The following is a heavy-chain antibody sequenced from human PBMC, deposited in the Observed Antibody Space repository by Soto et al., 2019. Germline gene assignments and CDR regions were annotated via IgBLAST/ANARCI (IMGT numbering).Heavy chain of an antibody. CDR2: IYYSGST. CDR3: ARRKRATDSLCFDY. Sequence: QLQLQESGPGLVKPSETLSLTCTVSGGSISSSSYYWGWIRQPPGKGLEWIGSIYYSGSTYYNPSLKSRVTISVDTSKNQFSLKLSSVTAADTAVYSCARRKRATDSLCFDYWGQGTLVTVSS. CDR1: GGSISSSSYY. D-gene: IGHD5-12*01. V-gene: IGHV4-39*01. J-gene: IGHJ4*02.